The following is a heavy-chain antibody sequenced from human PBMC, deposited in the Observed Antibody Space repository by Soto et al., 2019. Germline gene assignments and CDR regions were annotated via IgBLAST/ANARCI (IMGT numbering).Heavy chain of an antibody. Sequence: QVQLVQSGAEVKKPGASVKVSCKASGYTFTSYGINWVRQAHGQGQERMGWISAYNSNTNYSQKLQDRVTMTTHTSTSTDYMELRSLRSDDTTVYYCTRHYLPDCSVASCHGYYYYYIDVWGKGTTVTVSS. CDR3: TRHYLPDCSVASCHGYYYYYIDV. V-gene: IGHV1-18*01. J-gene: IGHJ6*03. CDR2: ISAYNSNT. D-gene: IGHD2-2*01. CDR1: GYTFTSYG.